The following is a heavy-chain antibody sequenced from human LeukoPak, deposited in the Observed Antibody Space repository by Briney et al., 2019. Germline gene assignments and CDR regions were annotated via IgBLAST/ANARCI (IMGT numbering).Heavy chain of an antibody. J-gene: IGHJ4*02. CDR1: GFNFGTYS. V-gene: IGHV3-48*04. CDR3: ARAMSTFGGVRNYFDS. CDR2: VSISSGTI. Sequence: GGSLRLSCAVSGFNFGTYSMHWARQAPGKGLEWISFVSISSGTIYYADSVKGRFRISRDNAKSSLDLEMNSLRAEDTAVYYCARAMSTFGGVRNYFDSWGQGTLVTVSS. D-gene: IGHD3-16*01.